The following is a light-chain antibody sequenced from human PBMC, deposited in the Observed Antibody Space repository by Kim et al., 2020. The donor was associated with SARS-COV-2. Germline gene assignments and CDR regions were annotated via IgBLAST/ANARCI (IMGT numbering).Light chain of an antibody. CDR1: QSVFSSSTNKHY. V-gene: IGKV4-1*01. Sequence: DIVMTQSPDSLAVSLGERATINCKSSQSVFSSSTNKHYLAWFQHKPGQPPKLLIFWASVRDSGVPDRFSGSGSGTDFTLTISTLQAEDVAVYYCQQYHTGPITFGQGTRLEIK. CDR2: WAS. CDR3: QQYHTGPIT. J-gene: IGKJ5*01.